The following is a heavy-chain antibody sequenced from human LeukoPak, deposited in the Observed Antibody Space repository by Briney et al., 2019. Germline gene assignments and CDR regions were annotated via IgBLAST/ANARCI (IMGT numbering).Heavy chain of an antibody. Sequence: GGSLRLSCAASGFTVSSNYMSWVRQAPGKGLEWVSVIYSGGRTYYEDSVKGRFTISRDNSKNTLYLQMNSLRAEDTAVYYCAREIGRPDYYDSSGYADAFDIWGQGTMVTVSS. CDR3: AREIGRPDYYDSSGYADAFDI. CDR2: IYSGGRT. V-gene: IGHV3-53*01. D-gene: IGHD3-22*01. CDR1: GFTVSSNY. J-gene: IGHJ3*02.